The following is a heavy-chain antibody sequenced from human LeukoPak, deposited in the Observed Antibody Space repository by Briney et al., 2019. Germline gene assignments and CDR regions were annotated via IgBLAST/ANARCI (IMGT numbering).Heavy chain of an antibody. CDR2: IRSDGSIT. D-gene: IGHD1-26*01. CDR1: GFTFSGYW. J-gene: IGHJ4*02. CDR3: ARDGRSGNFDK. V-gene: IGHV3-74*01. Sequence: GGSLRLSCAASGFTFSGYWMHWVRQAPGKGLAWASVIRSDGSITTYADSVKGRFTISRDTAKNTLYLQMNSLRAEDTAVYYCARDGRSGNFDKWGQGTLVSVSS.